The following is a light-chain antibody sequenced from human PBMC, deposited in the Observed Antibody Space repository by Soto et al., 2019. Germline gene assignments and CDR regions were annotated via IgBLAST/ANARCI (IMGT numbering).Light chain of an antibody. Sequence: QLVLTQSXSXSXXLXAXVKXXXXXSXGHSNYAIAWHQQQPEKGPRYLMKLNRDGSHSKGDGIPNRFSGSSSGAERYLTISSLQSEDEADYYCQTWGTGIVIFGGGTKLTVL. CDR1: XGHSNYA. CDR3: QTWGTGIVI. J-gene: IGLJ2*01. CDR2: LNRDGSH. V-gene: IGLV4-69*01.